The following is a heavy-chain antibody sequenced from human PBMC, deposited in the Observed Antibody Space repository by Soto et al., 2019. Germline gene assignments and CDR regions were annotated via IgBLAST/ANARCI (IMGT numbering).Heavy chain of an antibody. Sequence: GGSLRLSCAASGFTFISYAMSWVRQAPGKGLEWVSAISVSGGSTNYADSVKGRFTISRDNSKNTLYLQMNSLRAEDTAVYYCAKDLIRSRRYFDYQGQGTLITVSS. CDR3: AKDLIRSRRYFDY. J-gene: IGHJ4*02. D-gene: IGHD3-16*01. V-gene: IGHV3-23*01. CDR1: GFTFISYA. CDR2: ISVSGGST.